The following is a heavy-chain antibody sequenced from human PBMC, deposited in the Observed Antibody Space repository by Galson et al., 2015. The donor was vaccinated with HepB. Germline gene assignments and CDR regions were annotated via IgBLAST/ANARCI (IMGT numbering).Heavy chain of an antibody. CDR1: GYTFISYG. V-gene: IGHV1-18*01. CDR3: ARGRYSSSPPDQ. D-gene: IGHD6-6*01. CDR2: ISAYNGNT. J-gene: IGHJ5*02. Sequence: SVKVSCKASGYTFISYGISWVRQAPGQGLEWMGWISAYNGNTDYAQRFQGRVTMTTDTSTSTAYMEVRGLRSDDTAIYYCARGRYSSSPPDQWGQGTLVTVSS.